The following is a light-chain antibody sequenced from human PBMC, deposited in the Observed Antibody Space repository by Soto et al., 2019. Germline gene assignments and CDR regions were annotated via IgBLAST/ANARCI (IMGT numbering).Light chain of an antibody. CDR2: DVS. J-gene: IGLJ3*02. CDR3: SSYTTGTPLV. CDR1: TSDVGVYNY. V-gene: IGLV2-14*01. Sequence: QSALTQPASVSGSPGQSITISCTGTTSDVGVYNYVSWYQQHPGKAPKLMIYDVSDRPSGVSNRFSGSKSGNTASLTISGIQAEDEADYYCSSYTTGTPLVFGGGTQLTVL.